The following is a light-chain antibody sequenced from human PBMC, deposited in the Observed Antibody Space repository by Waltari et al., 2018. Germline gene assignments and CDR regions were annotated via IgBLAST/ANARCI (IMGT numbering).Light chain of an antibody. CDR2: YKD. V-gene: IGLV1-44*01. CDR3: AAWDDSLNGWV. CDR1: SCNNVSHT. J-gene: IGLJ3*02. Sequence: QSVLTQPPSASGTPGPRGTISCSGSSCNNVSHTVNLSQQLPGTAPTLLIYYKDQRPSGVPDRFSGSKSATSASLAISGLQSEDEAAYYCAAWDDSLNGWVFGGGTKLTVL.